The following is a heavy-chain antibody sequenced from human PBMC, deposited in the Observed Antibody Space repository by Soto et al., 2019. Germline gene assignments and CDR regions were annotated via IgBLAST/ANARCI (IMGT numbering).Heavy chain of an antibody. D-gene: IGHD3-16*01. CDR2: IHYSGST. Sequence: QVQLQESGPGLVKPSETLSLTCTVSGGSISSNYWSWIRQAPGKGLEWIGYIHYSGSTNCNPSLKSRVTISVDTSKNQFSLKLSSVTAADTAVXYXAXXXRLNWFDPWGQGTLVTVSS. J-gene: IGHJ5*02. V-gene: IGHV4-59*01. CDR1: GGSISSNY. CDR3: AXXXRLNWFDP.